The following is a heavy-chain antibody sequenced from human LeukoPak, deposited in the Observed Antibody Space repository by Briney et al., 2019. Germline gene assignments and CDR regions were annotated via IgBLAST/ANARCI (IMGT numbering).Heavy chain of an antibody. J-gene: IGHJ4*02. Sequence: HPGGSLRLSCAASGFTFSSYGMHWVRQAPGKGLEWVAVISYDGSNKYYADSVKGRFTISRDNSKNTLYLQMNSLRAEDTAVYYCAKGMGGPRFDYWGQGTLVTVSS. CDR3: AKGMGGPRFDY. D-gene: IGHD6-25*01. V-gene: IGHV3-30*18. CDR2: ISYDGSNK. CDR1: GFTFSSYG.